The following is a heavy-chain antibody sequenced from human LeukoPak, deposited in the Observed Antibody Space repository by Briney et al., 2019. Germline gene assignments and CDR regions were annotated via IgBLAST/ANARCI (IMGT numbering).Heavy chain of an antibody. CDR3: ARHLDSSGYYNWFDP. CDR1: GGSISSYY. Sequence: SETLSLTCTVSGGSISSYYWSWIRQPPGKGLEWIGYIYTSGSTNYNPPLKSRVTISVDTSRNQFSLKLSSVTAADTAVYYCARHLDSSGYYNWFDPWGQGTLVTVSS. V-gene: IGHV4-4*09. D-gene: IGHD3-22*01. CDR2: IYTSGST. J-gene: IGHJ5*02.